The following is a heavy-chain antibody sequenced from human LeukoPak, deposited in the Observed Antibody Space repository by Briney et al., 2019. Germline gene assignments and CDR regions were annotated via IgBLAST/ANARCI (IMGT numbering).Heavy chain of an antibody. CDR2: IYYSGST. J-gene: IGHJ4*02. CDR1: GDSISSYY. V-gene: IGHV4-59*01. CDR3: ARGDTDSFDY. Sequence: SETLSLTCTVSGDSISSYYWSWIRQPPGKGLEWIGYIYYSGSTNYNPSLKSRVTISVDTSKNQFSLKLSSVTAADTAVYYCARGDTDSFDYWGQGTLVTVSS. D-gene: IGHD3-9*01.